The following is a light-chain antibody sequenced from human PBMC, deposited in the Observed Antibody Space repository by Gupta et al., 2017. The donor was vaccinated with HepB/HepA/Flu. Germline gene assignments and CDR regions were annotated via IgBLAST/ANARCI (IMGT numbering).Light chain of an antibody. CDR3: QQGHSAPRT. CDR1: QSISTY. Sequence: DIRMTQSPSSLSASVGDRVTITCRASQSISTYLNWYQQKPGKAPKLLIYAASSLQSGVPSRFSGSGSGTDFTLSISSLQPEDFATYYCQQGHSAPRTFGQGTKVVIK. CDR2: AAS. J-gene: IGKJ1*01. V-gene: IGKV1-39*01.